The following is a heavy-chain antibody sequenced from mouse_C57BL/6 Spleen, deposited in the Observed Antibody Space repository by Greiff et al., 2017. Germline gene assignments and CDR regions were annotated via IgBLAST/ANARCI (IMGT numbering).Heavy chain of an antibody. V-gene: IGHV1-52*01. CDR2: IDPSDSET. CDR3: ARSCSWYFDV. J-gene: IGHJ1*03. Sequence: QVQLQQPGAELVRPGSSVKLSCKASGYTFTSYWMHWVKQRPIQGLEWIGNIDPSDSETHYNQKFKDKATLTVYKASSTDYMQLSSLTSEVSAVYYFARSCSWYFDVWGTGTTVTVSS. CDR1: GYTFTSYW. D-gene: IGHD1-1*01.